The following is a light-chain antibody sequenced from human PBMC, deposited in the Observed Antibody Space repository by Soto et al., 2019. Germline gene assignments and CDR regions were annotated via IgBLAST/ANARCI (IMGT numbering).Light chain of an antibody. V-gene: IGKV3-15*01. CDR3: QQYNNWPRT. Sequence: EIVMTQSPATLSVSPGERATLSCRASQSFSSNLAWYQQKPGQAPRLLIYGASTKHTGIPARFSGSGSGTEFTLTISSLQSEDFAIYYCQQYNNWPRTFGQGTKVEIK. J-gene: IGKJ1*01. CDR2: GAS. CDR1: QSFSSN.